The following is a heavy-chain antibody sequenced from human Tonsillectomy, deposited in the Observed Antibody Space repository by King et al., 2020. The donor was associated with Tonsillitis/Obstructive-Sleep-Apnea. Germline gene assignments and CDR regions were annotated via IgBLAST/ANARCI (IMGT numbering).Heavy chain of an antibody. J-gene: IGHJ4*02. CDR3: ARASPGGVVVIATGGWLGYFDY. CDR1: GGSFSGYY. D-gene: IGHD2-21*01. Sequence: VQLQQWGAGLLKPSETLSLTCAVYGGSFSGYYWSWIRQPPGKGLEWIGEINHSGSTNYNPSLKSRVTISVDTSKNQFSLKLSSVTAADTAVYYCARASPGGVVVIATGGWLGYFDYWGQGTLVTVSS. V-gene: IGHV4-34*01. CDR2: INHSGST.